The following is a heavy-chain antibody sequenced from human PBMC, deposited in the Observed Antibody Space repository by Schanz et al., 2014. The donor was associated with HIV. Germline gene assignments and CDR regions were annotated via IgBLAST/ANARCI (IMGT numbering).Heavy chain of an antibody. Sequence: QVQLMESGGGVVQPGRSLRLSCTASGFTFSSSGMHWVRQAPGKGLEWVAAMWYDESHKGYADSVKGRFTISRDNSKNTLYLEMNSLRPEDTAVYYCARETSGFSTSWPPRYHYYGMDVWGQGTTVTVSS. V-gene: IGHV3-33*01. J-gene: IGHJ6*02. CDR1: GFTFSSSG. D-gene: IGHD6-13*01. CDR3: ARETSGFSTSWPPRYHYYGMDV. CDR2: MWYDESHK.